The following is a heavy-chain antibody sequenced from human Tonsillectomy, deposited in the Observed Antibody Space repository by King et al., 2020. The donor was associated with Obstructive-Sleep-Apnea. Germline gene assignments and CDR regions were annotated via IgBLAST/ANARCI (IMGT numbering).Heavy chain of an antibody. J-gene: IGHJ3*02. CDR1: GYRFTSYW. V-gene: IGHV5-51*01. CDR2: IYPGDSDT. CDR3: ARAPCGGDCYSGAFEI. Sequence: VQLVESGAEVKKPGESLKISCKGSGYRFTSYWIGWVRQMPGKGLEWMGIIYPGDSDTTYSPSFQGQVTISADKSISTAYLQWSSLKASATAMYYCARAPCGGDCYSGAFEIWGQGTMVTVSS. D-gene: IGHD2-21*02.